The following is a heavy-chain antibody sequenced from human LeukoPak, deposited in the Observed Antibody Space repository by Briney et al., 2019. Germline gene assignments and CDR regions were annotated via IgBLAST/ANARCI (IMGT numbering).Heavy chain of an antibody. J-gene: IGHJ4*02. V-gene: IGHV3-33*01. Sequence: GGSLRLSCAASGFTFSSYGMHWVRQAPGKGLEWVAVIWYDGSNKYYADSVKGRFTIPRDNSKNTLYLQMNSLRAEDTAVYYCARVRYQLRNYYFDYWGQGTLVTVSS. CDR1: GFTFSSYG. CDR2: IWYDGSNK. D-gene: IGHD2-2*01. CDR3: ARVRYQLRNYYFDY.